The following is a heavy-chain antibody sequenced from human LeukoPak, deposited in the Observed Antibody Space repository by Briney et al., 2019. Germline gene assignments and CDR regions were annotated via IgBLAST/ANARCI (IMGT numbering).Heavy chain of an antibody. V-gene: IGHV3-48*01. CDR2: ISSSSSTI. Sequence: GGSLRLSCAASGFTFSSYSMNWVRQAPGKGLEWVSYISSSSSTIYYADSVKGRFTISRDNAKNSLYLQMNSLRAEDTAVYYCAKDLAGYSNDRDFGMDVWGQGTTVTVSS. D-gene: IGHD4-11*01. J-gene: IGHJ6*02. CDR3: AKDLAGYSNDRDFGMDV. CDR1: GFTFSSYS.